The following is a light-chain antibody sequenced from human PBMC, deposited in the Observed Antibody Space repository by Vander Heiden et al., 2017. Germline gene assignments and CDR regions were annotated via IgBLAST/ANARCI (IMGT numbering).Light chain of an antibody. J-gene: IGKJ4*01. CDR1: QSISSW. V-gene: IGKV1-5*03. CDR3: KLDNSYSSFT. Sequence: DIQMTQYPSTLSASVGDRVTITCRASQSISSWLVWYQQKPGKAPKLLIYKAFSLKSGVPSRVSGRGSGPEFTLTISSLQPDDFATYYCKLDNSYSSFTFGGGTKVEIK. CDR2: KAF.